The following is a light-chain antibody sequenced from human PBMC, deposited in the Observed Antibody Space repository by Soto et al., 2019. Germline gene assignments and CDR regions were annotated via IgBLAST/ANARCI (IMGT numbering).Light chain of an antibody. CDR1: SSDIGGYNY. CDR3: SSYTTSSTRV. V-gene: IGLV2-14*01. J-gene: IGLJ1*01. CDR2: EVS. Sequence: QSALTQPASVSGSPGQSITISCTGTSSDIGGYNYVSWYQHHPGKAPKLMLYEVSNRPSGVSNRFSGSKSGNTASLTISGLQAEDEADYYCSSYTTSSTRVFRTGTKVTVL.